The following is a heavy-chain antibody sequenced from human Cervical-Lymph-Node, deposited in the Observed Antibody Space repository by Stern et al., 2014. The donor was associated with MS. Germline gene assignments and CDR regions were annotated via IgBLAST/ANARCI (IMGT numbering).Heavy chain of an antibody. CDR3: ARWWAGGLDP. Sequence: QVQLVESGAEVKKPGASVKGSCKASGYTFTSYAMHWVRQAPGQRLEWMGWINAGNGNTTDSQDIQGRVTITRGTSGSTASKQRSRLRSEDTGVYYGARWWAGGLDPWGHGTLVTVSS. D-gene: IGHD2-15*01. J-gene: IGHJ5*02. CDR1: GYTFTSYA. CDR2: INAGNGNT. V-gene: IGHV1-3*01.